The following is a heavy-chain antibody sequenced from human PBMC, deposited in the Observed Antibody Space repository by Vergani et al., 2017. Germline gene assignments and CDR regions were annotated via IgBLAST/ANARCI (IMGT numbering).Heavy chain of an antibody. J-gene: IGHJ5*02. CDR2: IHSSGTT. D-gene: IGHD1-26*01. V-gene: IGHV4-61*02. CDR3: ARDSWTSELRADYWFDT. CDR1: GGSITSGSFY. Sequence: QVQLHESGPGLVKPSQTLSLTCTVSGGSITSGSFYWSWIRQPAGKGLEWIGRIHSSGTTNYNPSLKSRVTLSVDTSKNQLSLRMTSVTAADTAVYYCARDSWTSELRADYWFDTWGQGTLVSVSS.